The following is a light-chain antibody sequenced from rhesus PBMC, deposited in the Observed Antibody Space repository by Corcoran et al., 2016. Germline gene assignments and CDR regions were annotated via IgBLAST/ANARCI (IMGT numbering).Light chain of an antibody. V-gene: IGKV1-41*01. CDR2: SAS. CDR3: QQFKNYLS. CDR1: QSISNY. J-gene: IGKJ2*01. Sequence: DIQMTQSPSSLSASVGDRVTITCRASQSISNYLNWYQQEPGKTPKLLIYSASSLQNGDPSRIRGSGSGTEFTLTISSLKPEDFATYYCQQFKNYLSFGQGTKVEIK.